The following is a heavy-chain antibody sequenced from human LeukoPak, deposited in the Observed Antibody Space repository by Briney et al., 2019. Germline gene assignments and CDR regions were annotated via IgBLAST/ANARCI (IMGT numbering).Heavy chain of an antibody. V-gene: IGHV3-53*01. Sequence: PGGSLRLSCAASGFTVSNNYMSWARQAPGEGLEWASVISSDGSTYYADSVKGRFTISRDNSKNPVFLPMNSLRAEDQAGYFCATIYHCGQGELVTVSS. CDR3: ATIYH. D-gene: IGHD2/OR15-2a*01. CDR2: ISSDGST. J-gene: IGHJ4*02. CDR1: GFTVSNNY.